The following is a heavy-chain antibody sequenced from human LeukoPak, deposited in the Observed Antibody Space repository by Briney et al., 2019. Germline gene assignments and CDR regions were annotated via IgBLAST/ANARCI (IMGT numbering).Heavy chain of an antibody. D-gene: IGHD3-22*01. CDR3: AKDSTMSGSYYGMDV. CDR2: ISGSGGRP. J-gene: IGHJ6*02. V-gene: IGHV3-23*01. Sequence: PGGSLRLSCAASGFAFNNYVMSWVRQAPGKGLEWVSSISGSGGRPYYTDSVKGRFTISRDNSKNTLYLQMNSLRAEDTAVYYCAKDSTMSGSYYGMDVWGRGTTVTVSS. CDR1: GFAFNNYV.